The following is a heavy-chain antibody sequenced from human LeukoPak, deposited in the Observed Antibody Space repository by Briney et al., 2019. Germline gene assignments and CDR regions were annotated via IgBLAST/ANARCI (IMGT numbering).Heavy chain of an antibody. J-gene: IGHJ6*02. V-gene: IGHV3-74*01. Sequence: GGSLRLSCAASGFTFSSYGMHWVRQAPGKGLVWVSRINSDGSSTSYADSVKGRFTISRDNAKNTLYLQMNSLRAEDTAVYYCARSMVRGVRYGMDVWGQGTTVTVSS. CDR3: ARSMVRGVRYGMDV. D-gene: IGHD3-10*01. CDR2: INSDGSST. CDR1: GFTFSSYG.